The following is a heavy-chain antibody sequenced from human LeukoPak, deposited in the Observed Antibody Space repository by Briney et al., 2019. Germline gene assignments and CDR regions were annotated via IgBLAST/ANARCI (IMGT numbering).Heavy chain of an antibody. CDR3: ASERPSSSWYDY. D-gene: IGHD6-13*01. CDR1: GFTFSRNS. CDR2: IYQDGSEK. Sequence: GGSLRLSCAASGFTFSRNSMTWVRQAPGKGLEWVANIYQDGSEKYYVDSVRGRFTISRDNAKNTLYLQMNSLRAEDTAVYFCASERPSSSWYDYWGQGTLVTVSS. V-gene: IGHV3-7*01. J-gene: IGHJ4*02.